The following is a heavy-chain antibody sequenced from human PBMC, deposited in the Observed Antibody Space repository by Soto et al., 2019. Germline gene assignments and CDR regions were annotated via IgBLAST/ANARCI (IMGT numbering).Heavy chain of an antibody. CDR1: GGSISSNY. CDR2: IYYSGST. V-gene: IGHV4-59*06. Sequence: PSETLSLTCTVSGGSISSNYWSWIRQPPGKGLEWIGYIYYSGSTYYNPSLKSRVTISVDTSKNQFSLKLSSVTAADTAVYYCARARRDGDYSVDYWGQGTLVTVSS. CDR3: ARARRDGDYSVDY. D-gene: IGHD4-17*01. J-gene: IGHJ4*02.